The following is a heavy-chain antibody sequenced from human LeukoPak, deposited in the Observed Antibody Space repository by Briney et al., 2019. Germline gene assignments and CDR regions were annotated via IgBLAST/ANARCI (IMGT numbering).Heavy chain of an antibody. CDR3: AKDYPATGLPRYYFDY. CDR2: LSGSGSST. D-gene: IGHD1-1*01. V-gene: IGHV3-23*01. Sequence: PGGSLRLSCAASGFTFSSYAMSWVRQAPGKGLEWVSALSGSGSSTYYADSVNGRFTISRDNSKNTLYLQMNSLRAEDTAVYYCAKDYPATGLPRYYFDYWGQGTLVTVSS. J-gene: IGHJ4*02. CDR1: GFTFSSYA.